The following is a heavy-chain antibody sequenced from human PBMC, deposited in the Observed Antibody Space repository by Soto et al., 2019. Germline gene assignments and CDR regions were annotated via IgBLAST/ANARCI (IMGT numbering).Heavy chain of an antibody. J-gene: IGHJ3*02. CDR3: ARDHKEAFDI. CDR1: GGSISSYF. V-gene: IGHV4-59*01. CDR2: MYFNEST. Sequence: TVSGGSISSYFLNWIRQAPGKGLEWIGYMYFNESTNYNPSLKSRVTISLDTSKSLFSLKLNSVTAADTAVYYCARDHKEAFDIWGQGTLVTVSS.